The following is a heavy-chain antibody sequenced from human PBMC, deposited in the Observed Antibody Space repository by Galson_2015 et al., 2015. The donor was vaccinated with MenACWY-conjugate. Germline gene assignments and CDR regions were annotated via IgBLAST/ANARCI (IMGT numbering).Heavy chain of an antibody. D-gene: IGHD1-1*01. J-gene: IGHJ3*02. Sequence: SLRLSCAASEFALSNYWVHWVRQAPGKGLVWVSRINIDGSTTNYADSVKGRFTASRDNARNTVFLQMNSLGAEDTAVYYCATAGNYRFDMWGQGTMVTVSS. CDR2: INIDGSTT. CDR1: EFALSNYW. V-gene: IGHV3-74*01. CDR3: ATAGNYRFDM.